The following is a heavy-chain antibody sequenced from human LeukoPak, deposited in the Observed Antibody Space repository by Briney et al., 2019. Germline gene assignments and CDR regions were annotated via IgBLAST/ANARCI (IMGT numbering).Heavy chain of an antibody. V-gene: IGHV3-74*01. Sequence: GSLRLSCAASGFTFSSYWMHWVRQAPGKGLVWVSRINTDGSSTSYADSVKGRFTISRDNAKNTLYLQMNSLRAEDTAVYYCARADFWSGYPGDYWGQGTLVTVSS. CDR3: ARADFWSGYPGDY. CDR2: INTDGSST. D-gene: IGHD3-3*01. CDR1: GFTFSSYW. J-gene: IGHJ4*02.